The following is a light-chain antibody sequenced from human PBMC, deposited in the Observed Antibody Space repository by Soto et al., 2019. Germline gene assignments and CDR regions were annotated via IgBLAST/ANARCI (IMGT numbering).Light chain of an antibody. Sequence: QSVLTQPPSVSGAPGQRVSISCTGSTSNIGAPYDVHWYQHLPGTAPKLLIYGDNNRPSGVPDRFSGSRSATSASLTITGLQAEDEADYYCQSYDRSLSGSFFGTGTKLTVL. CDR2: GDN. CDR1: TSNIGAPYD. J-gene: IGLJ1*01. V-gene: IGLV1-40*01. CDR3: QSYDRSLSGSF.